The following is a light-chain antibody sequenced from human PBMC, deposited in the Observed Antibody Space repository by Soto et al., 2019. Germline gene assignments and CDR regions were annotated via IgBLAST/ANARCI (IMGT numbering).Light chain of an antibody. CDR1: QSLVYSDGNTY. V-gene: IGKV2-30*01. Sequence: DVVMTQSPLSLPVTLGQPASISCRSSQSLVYSDGNTYLNWFQQRPGQSPRRLIYKVSNRDSGVPDRFSGSGSGTEFSLTITSLQPEDFATYYCQQLFDSPITFGQGTRREIK. CDR2: KVS. J-gene: IGKJ5*01. CDR3: QQLFDSPIT.